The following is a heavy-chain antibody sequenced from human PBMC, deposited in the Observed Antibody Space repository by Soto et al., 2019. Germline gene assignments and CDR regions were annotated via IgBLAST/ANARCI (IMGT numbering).Heavy chain of an antibody. CDR3: ATSMRHTLDP. CDR2: INQDGSDQ. V-gene: IGHV3-7*01. D-gene: IGHD2-8*01. CDR1: GFIFSNHW. Sequence: EVQVVESGGGLVQPGGSLRLSCAASGFIFSNHWMTWVRQVPGKGLEWVVNINQDGSDQYYLDSVKGRFTISRDNAKNSLFLQMNSLRVEDTAVYYCATSMRHTLDPWGQGTLVTVSS. J-gene: IGHJ5*02.